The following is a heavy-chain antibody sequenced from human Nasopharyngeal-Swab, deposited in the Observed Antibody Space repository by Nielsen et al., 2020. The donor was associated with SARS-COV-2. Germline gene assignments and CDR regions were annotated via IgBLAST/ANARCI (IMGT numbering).Heavy chain of an antibody. CDR2: INPNSGGT. J-gene: IGHJ5*01. CDR1: GYTFTGYY. V-gene: IGHV1-2*02. Sequence: ASVKVSCKASGYTFTGYYMHWVRQAPGQGLEWMGWINPNSGGTNYAQKFQGRVTMTRDTSISTAYMELSRLRSDDTAVYYCARGRADSSGLYHQLYNWFDSWGQGTLVTVSS. D-gene: IGHD3-22*01. CDR3: ARGRADSSGLYHQLYNWFDS.